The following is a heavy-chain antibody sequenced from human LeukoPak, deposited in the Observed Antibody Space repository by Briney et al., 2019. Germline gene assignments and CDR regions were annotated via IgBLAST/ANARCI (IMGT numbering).Heavy chain of an antibody. D-gene: IGHD6-19*01. Sequence: SETLSLTCTVSGGSVSSYYWSWIRQPPGKGLEWIGYIYNSESTKYNSSLENRVTMSVDTSKNQLYLKLSSVTAADTAVYYCARFHSGPSGWYVLWYFDLWGRGTLVTVSS. V-gene: IGHV4-4*09. J-gene: IGHJ2*01. CDR2: IYNSEST. CDR3: ARFHSGPSGWYVLWYFDL. CDR1: GGSVSSYY.